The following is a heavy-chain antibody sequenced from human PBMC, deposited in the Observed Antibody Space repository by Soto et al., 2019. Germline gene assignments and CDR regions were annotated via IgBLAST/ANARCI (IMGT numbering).Heavy chain of an antibody. Sequence: SETLSLTCTVSGGSISSGDYYWSWIRQPPGKGLERIGYIYYSGSTYYNPSLKSRVTISVDTSKNQFSLKLSSVTAADTAVYYCARGTLPYGGNSGPLDYWGQGTLVTVSS. V-gene: IGHV4-30-4*01. CDR3: ARGTLPYGGNSGPLDY. CDR2: IYYSGST. D-gene: IGHD4-17*01. J-gene: IGHJ4*02. CDR1: GGSISSGDYY.